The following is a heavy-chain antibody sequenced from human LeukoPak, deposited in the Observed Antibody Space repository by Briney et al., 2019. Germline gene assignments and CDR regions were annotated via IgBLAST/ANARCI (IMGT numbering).Heavy chain of an antibody. CDR1: GFTFSRYA. CDR2: ISGSGRST. J-gene: IGHJ4*02. V-gene: IGHV3-23*01. CDR3: ATQFDS. Sequence: LGGSLRLSRAASGFTFSRYAMSWVRQAPGKGLELVSAISGSGRSTYYADSVKGRFPISSDNSKNTLYLQMNSLRAEDTAVYYCATQFDSWGQGILVTVSS.